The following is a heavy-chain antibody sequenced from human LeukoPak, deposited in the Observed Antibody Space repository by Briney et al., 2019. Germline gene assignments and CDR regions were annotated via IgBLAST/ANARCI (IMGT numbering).Heavy chain of an antibody. D-gene: IGHD3-22*01. Sequence: SETLSLTCTVSGGSISSSSYYWGWIRQPPGKGLEWIGSSYYSGSTYYNPSLKSRVTISVDTSKNQFALELSSVTAADTAVYYCARYYYDSSGNHYAVGATSYPIDYWGQGTLVTVSS. CDR1: GGSISSSSYY. CDR3: ARYYYDSSGNHYAVGATSYPIDY. J-gene: IGHJ4*02. V-gene: IGHV4-39*01. CDR2: SYYSGST.